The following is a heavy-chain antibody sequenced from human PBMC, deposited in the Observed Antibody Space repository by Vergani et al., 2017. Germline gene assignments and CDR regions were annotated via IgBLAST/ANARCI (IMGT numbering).Heavy chain of an antibody. CDR2: IYYSGSN. J-gene: IGHJ3*02. V-gene: IGHV4-39*01. CDR3: ARHLSSTSLAATVGATAAFDI. CDR1: GGSISSSSYY. Sequence: QLQLQESGSGLVTPSQTLSTTCAVSGGSISSSSYYWGWIRQPPGKGLEWIGSIYYSGSNYYNPSLKSRGTISVDTSKNQFSLKLSSVTAADTAVYYCARHLSSTSLAATVGATAAFDIWGQGTMVTVSS. D-gene: IGHD2-2*01.